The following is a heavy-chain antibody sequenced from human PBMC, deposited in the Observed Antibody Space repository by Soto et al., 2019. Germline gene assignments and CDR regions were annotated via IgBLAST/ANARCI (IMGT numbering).Heavy chain of an antibody. CDR1: GGTFSSYT. J-gene: IGHJ1*01. D-gene: IGHD6-13*01. CDR3: ARDRVMAAAGTSYFRH. V-gene: IGHV1-69*04. CDR2: IIPILGIA. Sequence: SVKVSCKASGGTFSSYTISWVRQAPGQGLEWMGRIIPILGIANYAQTLQGRVTMTTDTSTTTAYMELTTLRSDDTAVYYCARDRVMAAAGTSYFRHWGQGTLVTVSS.